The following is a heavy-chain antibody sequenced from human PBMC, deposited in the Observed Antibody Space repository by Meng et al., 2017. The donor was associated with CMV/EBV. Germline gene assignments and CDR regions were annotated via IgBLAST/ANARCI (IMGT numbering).Heavy chain of an antibody. CDR3: TRAIIAPHHYGSGNYFRWFDP. Sequence: GESLKISCTASGFSFGDYAMSWVRQAPGKGLEWVGFIRSKAFGRTTEYATSVKGRFTISRDDSKTIAYLQMNSLKIEDTAVYYCTRAIIAPHHYGSGNYFRWFDPWGQGTLVTVSS. D-gene: IGHD3-10*01. V-gene: IGHV3-49*04. CDR2: IRSKAFGRTT. CDR1: GFSFGDYA. J-gene: IGHJ5*02.